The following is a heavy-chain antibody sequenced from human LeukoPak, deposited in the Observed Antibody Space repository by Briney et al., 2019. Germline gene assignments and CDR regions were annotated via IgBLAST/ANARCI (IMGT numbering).Heavy chain of an antibody. V-gene: IGHV4-4*07. D-gene: IGHD1-26*01. CDR1: GGSISSYY. Sequence: SETLSLTCNVSGGSISSYYWSWIRQPAGKGLEWIGRIYTSGSTNYNPSLKSRVTMSVDTSKNQFSLKLSSVTAADTAVYYCARGPVYMGRTSRYYYMDVWGKGTTVTISS. J-gene: IGHJ6*03. CDR2: IYTSGST. CDR3: ARGPVYMGRTSRYYYMDV.